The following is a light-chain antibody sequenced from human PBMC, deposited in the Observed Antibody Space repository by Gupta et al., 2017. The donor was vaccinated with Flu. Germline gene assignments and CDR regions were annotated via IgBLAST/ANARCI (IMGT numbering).Light chain of an antibody. V-gene: IGLV2-14*01. CDR1: SNEVVDYNY. CDR2: EVT. CDR3: TAFTSSRSWV. J-gene: IGLJ3*02. Sequence: QYALDQNDAVYGCTGQRITISRCGTSNEVVDYNYVSWYQQHPGKARKLMIYEVTNRPSGVANRFSCSKSSITASLTISVLLADDDADYYCTAFTSSRSWVFGGGTKLTVL.